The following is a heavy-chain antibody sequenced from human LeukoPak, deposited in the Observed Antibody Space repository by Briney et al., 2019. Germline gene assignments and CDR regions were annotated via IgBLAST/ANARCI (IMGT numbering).Heavy chain of an antibody. D-gene: IGHD5-12*01. J-gene: IGHJ6*02. Sequence: GASVKVSCKATGYTFTSYGIGWVRQAPGQGLEWMGWISAYNGNTNYAQKLQGRVTMTTDTSTSTAYMELRSLRSDDTAVYYCARDHYGGYGYYYYYGMDVWGQGTTVTVSS. CDR2: ISAYNGNT. CDR3: ARDHYGGYGYYYYYGMDV. V-gene: IGHV1-18*01. CDR1: GYTFTSYG.